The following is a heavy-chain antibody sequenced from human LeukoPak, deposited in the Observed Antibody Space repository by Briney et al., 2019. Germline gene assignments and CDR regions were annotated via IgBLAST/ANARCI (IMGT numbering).Heavy chain of an antibody. CDR2: INHSGST. D-gene: IGHD1-26*01. CDR1: GYSISSGYY. CDR3: ARDGWEPPGTFDY. Sequence: SETLSLTCTVSGYSISSGYYWSWIRQPPGKGLEWIGEINHSGSTNYNPSLKSRVTISVDTSKNQFSLKLSSVTAADTAVYYCARDGWEPPGTFDYWGQGTLVTVSS. V-gene: IGHV4-38-2*02. J-gene: IGHJ4*02.